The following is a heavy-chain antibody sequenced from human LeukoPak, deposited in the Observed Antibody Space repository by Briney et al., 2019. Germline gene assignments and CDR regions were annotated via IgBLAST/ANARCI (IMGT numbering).Heavy chain of an antibody. V-gene: IGHV3-21*01. Sequence: TGGSLTLSCAVSGFTFNEYVMNWVRQAPGKGLEWVSSISSSSSYIYYADSVKGRFTISRDNAKNSLYLQMNSLRAEDTAVYYCAGTTYYDFWSGYYVPDFDYWGQGTLVTVSS. D-gene: IGHD3-3*01. CDR2: ISSSSSYI. CDR3: AGTTYYDFWSGYYVPDFDY. CDR1: GFTFNEYV. J-gene: IGHJ4*02.